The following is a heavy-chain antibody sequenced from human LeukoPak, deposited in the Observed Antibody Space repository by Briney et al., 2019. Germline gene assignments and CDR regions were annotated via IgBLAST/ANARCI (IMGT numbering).Heavy chain of an antibody. D-gene: IGHD3-10*01. CDR2: IYYSGST. CDR3: ARDFGWFGESNRGEFDP. Sequence: SETLSLTCTVSGGSISSGDYYWSWIRQPPGKGLEWIGYIYYSGSTYYNPSLKSRVTISVDTSKNQFSLKLSSVTAADTAVYYCARDFGWFGESNRGEFDPWGQGTLVTVSS. CDR1: GGSISSGDYY. J-gene: IGHJ5*02. V-gene: IGHV4-30-4*02.